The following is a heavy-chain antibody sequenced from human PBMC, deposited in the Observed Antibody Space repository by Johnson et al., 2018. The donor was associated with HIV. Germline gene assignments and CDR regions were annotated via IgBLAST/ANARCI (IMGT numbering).Heavy chain of an antibody. Sequence: QVQLVESGGGVVQPGRSLRLSCAASGFTFSNYAMHWVRQVPGKGLEWVAIISFDGSNEYYADSVKGRFTISRDTSKNTLNLQMNSLRPEDTAVYYCAKGMGLSIGELSDAFHFWGLGTMVTVSS. CDR3: AKGMGLSIGELSDAFHF. CDR1: GFTFSNYA. D-gene: IGHD3-10*01. CDR2: ISFDGSNE. V-gene: IGHV3-30-3*01. J-gene: IGHJ3*01.